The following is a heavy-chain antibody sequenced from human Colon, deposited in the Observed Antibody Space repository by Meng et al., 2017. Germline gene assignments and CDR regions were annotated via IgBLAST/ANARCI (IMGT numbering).Heavy chain of an antibody. CDR3: ARGPTTYFDY. CDR1: GGSISSGDYY. Sequence: LRQAALGLVKPSQTLSLTCTVSGGSISSGDYYWSWIRQPPGKGLEWIGYIYYSGSTYYNPSLKSRVTISVDTSKNQFSLKLSSVTAADTAVYYCARGPTTYFDYWGQGTLVTVSS. J-gene: IGHJ4*02. V-gene: IGHV4-30-4*01. CDR2: IYYSGST. D-gene: IGHD4-17*01.